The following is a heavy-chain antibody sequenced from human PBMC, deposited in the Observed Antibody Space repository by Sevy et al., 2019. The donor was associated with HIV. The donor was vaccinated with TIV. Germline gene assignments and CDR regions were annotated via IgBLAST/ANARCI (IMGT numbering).Heavy chain of an antibody. J-gene: IGHJ4*02. CDR1: GFTFSSSW. CDR2: IKENGSEK. CDR3: AKDLYYDTSLFDY. D-gene: IGHD3-22*01. Sequence: GGSLRLSCAVSGFTFSSSWMSWARQAPGKGLEWVANIKENGSEKYYVDSVKGRFTISRDNSKNTLYLQMNSLRAEDTAVYYCAKDLYYDTSLFDYWGQGTLVTVSS. V-gene: IGHV3-7*05.